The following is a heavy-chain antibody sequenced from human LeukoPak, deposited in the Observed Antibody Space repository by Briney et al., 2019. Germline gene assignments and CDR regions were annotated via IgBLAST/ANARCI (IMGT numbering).Heavy chain of an antibody. CDR1: GYSFTSNY. Sequence: ASVTVSCTASGYSFTSNYIHWVRQAPGQGLEWMGMIYPRDGSTSYAQKFQGRVTVTRDTSTSTVHMELSGLRSEDTAVYYCARDQEAFDYWGQGTLVTVSS. CDR3: ARDQEAFDY. V-gene: IGHV1-46*01. J-gene: IGHJ4*02. CDR2: IYPRDGST.